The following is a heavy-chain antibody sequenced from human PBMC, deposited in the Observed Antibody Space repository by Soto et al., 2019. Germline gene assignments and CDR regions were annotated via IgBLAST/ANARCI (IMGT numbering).Heavy chain of an antibody. V-gene: IGHV4-61*01. D-gene: IGHD1-1*01. CDR2: IYYSGST. Sequence: PSETLSLTCTVSGGSVSSGSYYWSWIRQPPGKGLEWIGYIYYSGSTNYNPSLKSRVTISVDTSKNQFSLKLSSVTAADTAVYYCASLANDYYYYYGMDVWGQGTTVTVSS. CDR1: GGSVSSGSYY. J-gene: IGHJ6*02. CDR3: ASLANDYYYYYGMDV.